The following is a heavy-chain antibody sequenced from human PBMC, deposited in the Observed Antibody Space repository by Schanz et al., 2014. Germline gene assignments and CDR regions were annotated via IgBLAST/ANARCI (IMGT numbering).Heavy chain of an antibody. V-gene: IGHV3-48*01. CDR3: VRDSFFAFDY. CDR2: IGSSSSRI. Sequence: EVQLLESGGGLVQPGGSLRLSCAASGFTFSTSAMSWVRQAPGKGLEWISYIGSSSSRIDHADSVKGRFTMSRDNAKNSVFLQMNSLRAEDTAVYYCVRDSFFAFDYWGQGTLVTVSS. CDR1: GFTFSTSA. J-gene: IGHJ4*02. D-gene: IGHD3-3*01.